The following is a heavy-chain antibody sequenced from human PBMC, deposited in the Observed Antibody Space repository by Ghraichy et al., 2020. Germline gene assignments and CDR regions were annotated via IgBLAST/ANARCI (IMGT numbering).Heavy chain of an antibody. D-gene: IGHD2-2*01. J-gene: IGHJ2*01. Sequence: GGSLRLSCAASGFTVSSNYMSWVRQAPGKGLEWVSVIYSGGSTYYEDSVKGRFTISRDNSKNTLYLQMNSLRAEDTAVYYCAREGQVPAASGYWYFDLWGRGTLVTVSS. CDR1: GFTVSSNY. CDR3: AREGQVPAASGYWYFDL. V-gene: IGHV3-53*01. CDR2: IYSGGST.